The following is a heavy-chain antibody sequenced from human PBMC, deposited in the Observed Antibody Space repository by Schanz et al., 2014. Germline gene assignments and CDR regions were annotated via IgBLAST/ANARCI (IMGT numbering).Heavy chain of an antibody. CDR3: ARKTDSSGTGDY. Sequence: QAQLVESGGGVVQPGRSLRLSCAASGFTFSSYGMHWVRQAPGKGLEWVSLIYSGGDTNYAGSVKGRFTISRDGSKNTLYLQMNSLRAEDTAVYYCARKTDSSGTGDYWGQGTLVTVSS. J-gene: IGHJ4*02. CDR2: IYSGGDT. CDR1: GFTFSSYG. V-gene: IGHV3-NL1*01. D-gene: IGHD6-19*01.